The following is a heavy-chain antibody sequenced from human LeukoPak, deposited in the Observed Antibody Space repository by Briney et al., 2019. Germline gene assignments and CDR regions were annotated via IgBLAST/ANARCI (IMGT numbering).Heavy chain of an antibody. D-gene: IGHD6-13*01. V-gene: IGHV3-23*01. CDR3: AKGDSSVWYYFDS. CDR1: GFTFSSYA. J-gene: IGHJ4*02. CDR2: ISSAGSA. Sequence: GGSLRLSCGASGFTFSSYAMTWVRQAPGKGLEWVSAISSAGSANYADSVKGRFTISRDNSKSTLDPQMNSLRAADTAVNSCAKGDSSVWYYFDSWGQGTLVTVSS.